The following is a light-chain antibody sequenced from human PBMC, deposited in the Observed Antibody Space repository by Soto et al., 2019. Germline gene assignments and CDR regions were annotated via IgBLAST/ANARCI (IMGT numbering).Light chain of an antibody. CDR1: NTGSKN. CDR3: QVCDSSTVEEV. Sequence: SYELTQPLSVSVALGQTARITCGGNNTGSKNVHWYQQKPGQAPVLVIYRASNRPSGIPDRVSGSNSGNTATLTISRSQAGDEADYDCQVCDSSTVEEVFGGGTKLTVL. CDR2: RAS. V-gene: IGLV3-9*01. J-gene: IGLJ2*01.